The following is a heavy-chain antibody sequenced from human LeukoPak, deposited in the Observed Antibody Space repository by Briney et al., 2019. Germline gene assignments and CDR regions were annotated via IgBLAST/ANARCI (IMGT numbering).Heavy chain of an antibody. D-gene: IGHD3-22*01. CDR2: IIPIFGTA. Sequence: SVKVFCKASGGTFSSYAISWVRQAPGQGLEWMGGIIPIFGTANYAQKFQGRVTITADESTSTAYMELSSLRSEDTAVYYCARFRGFGSGYYYWWFDPWGQGTLVTVSS. CDR1: GGTFSSYA. CDR3: ARFRGFGSGYYYWWFDP. V-gene: IGHV1-69*01. J-gene: IGHJ5*02.